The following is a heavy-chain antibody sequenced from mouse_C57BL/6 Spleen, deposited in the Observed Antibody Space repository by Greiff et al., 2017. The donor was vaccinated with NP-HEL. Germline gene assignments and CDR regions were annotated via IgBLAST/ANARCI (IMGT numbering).Heavy chain of an antibody. CDR3: ARDRSGSSYDFDY. V-gene: IGHV5-4*01. CDR1: GFTFSSYA. D-gene: IGHD1-1*01. J-gene: IGHJ2*01. Sequence: EVKLVESGGGLVKPGGSLKLSCAASGFTFSSYAMSWVRQTPEKRLEWVATISDGGSYTYYPDNVKGRFTISRDNAKNNLYLQMSHLKSEDTAMYYCARDRSGSSYDFDYWGQGTTLTVSS. CDR2: ISDGGSYT.